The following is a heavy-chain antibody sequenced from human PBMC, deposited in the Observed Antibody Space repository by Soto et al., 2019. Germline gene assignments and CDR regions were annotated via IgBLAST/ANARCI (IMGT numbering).Heavy chain of an antibody. D-gene: IGHD6-13*01. J-gene: IGHJ6*02. V-gene: IGHV1-46*01. CDR1: GYTFTSYY. CDR2: INPSGGST. Sequence: GASVKVSCKASGYTFTSYYTHWVRQAPGQGLEWMGIINPSGGSTSYAQKFQGRVTMTRDTSTSTVYMELSSLRSEDTAVYYCSREGIAAAGTFLKVYYYYGMDVWGQGTTVTVSS. CDR3: SREGIAAAGTFLKVYYYYGMDV.